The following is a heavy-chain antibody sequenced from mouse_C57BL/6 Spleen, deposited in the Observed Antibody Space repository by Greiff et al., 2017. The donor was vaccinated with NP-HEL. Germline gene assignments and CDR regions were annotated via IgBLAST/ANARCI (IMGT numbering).Heavy chain of an antibody. CDR3: ARSPSYYSNPYAMDY. CDR2: IHPNSGST. V-gene: IGHV1-64*01. Sequence: VQLQQPGAELVKPGASVKLSCKASGYTFTSYWMHWVKQRPGQGLEWIGMIHPNSGSTNYNEKFKSKATLTVDKSSSTAYMQLSSLTSEDSAVYYCARSPSYYSNPYAMDYWGQGTSVTVSS. D-gene: IGHD2-5*01. CDR1: GYTFTSYW. J-gene: IGHJ4*01.